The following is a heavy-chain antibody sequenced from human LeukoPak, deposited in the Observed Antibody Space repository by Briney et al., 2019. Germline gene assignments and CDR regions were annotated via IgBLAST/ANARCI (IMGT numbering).Heavy chain of an antibody. CDR3: ARKTPGSSSGLVEAPYYFDY. J-gene: IGHJ4*02. CDR1: GGSISSSSYY. D-gene: IGHD6-6*01. V-gene: IGHV4-39*01. CDR2: IYYSGST. Sequence: PSETLSLTCTVSGGSISSSSYYWGWIRQPPGKGLEWIGSIYYSGSTYYNPSLKSRVTISVDTSKNQFSLKLSSVTAADTAVYYCARKTPGSSSGLVEAPYYFDYWGQGTLVTVSS.